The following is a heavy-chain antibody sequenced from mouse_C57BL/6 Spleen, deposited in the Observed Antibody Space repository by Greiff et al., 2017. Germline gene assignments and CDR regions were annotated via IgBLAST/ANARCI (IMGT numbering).Heavy chain of an antibody. CDR3: ARGYGCDGVDWYFDV. J-gene: IGHJ1*03. CDR2: IYPGSGNT. V-gene: IGHV1-76*01. Sequence: QVQLQQSGAELVRPGASVKLSCKASGYTFTDYYINWVKQRPGQGLEWIARIYPGSGNTYYNEKFKGKATLTAEKSSSTAYMQLRSLTSEDSAVYFCARGYGCDGVDWYFDVWGTGTTVTVSS. D-gene: IGHD2-2*01. CDR1: GYTFTDYY.